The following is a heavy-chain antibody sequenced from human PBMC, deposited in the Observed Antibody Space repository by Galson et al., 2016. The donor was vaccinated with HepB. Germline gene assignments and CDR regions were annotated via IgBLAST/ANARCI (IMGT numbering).Heavy chain of an antibody. CDR2: ISSGGTT. D-gene: IGHD4-17*01. CDR3: SKDMVTTWTAKCFQH. Sequence: SLRLSCAVSGFTFSSYALTWVRQAPGEGLEWVSTISSGGTTYYADSVKGRFTISRDNSKNTLFLQMNSLRAEDTAIYYCSKDMVTTWTAKCFQHWGQGTLVTVSS. V-gene: IGHV3-23*01. CDR1: GFTFSSYA. J-gene: IGHJ1*01.